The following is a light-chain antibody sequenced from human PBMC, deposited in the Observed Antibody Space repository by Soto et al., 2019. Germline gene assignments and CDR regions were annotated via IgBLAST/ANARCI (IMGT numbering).Light chain of an antibody. CDR1: QSISNW. Sequence: DIKMYKSPSTLSASVGDRVTITCLASQSISNWLAWYQQKPGKAPKLLIYDASNLETGVPSRFSGSGSGTDFTFTISSLQPEDIATYYCQQYDNRPLTFGGGTKVDIK. V-gene: IGKV1-33*01. CDR2: DAS. J-gene: IGKJ4*01. CDR3: QQYDNRPLT.